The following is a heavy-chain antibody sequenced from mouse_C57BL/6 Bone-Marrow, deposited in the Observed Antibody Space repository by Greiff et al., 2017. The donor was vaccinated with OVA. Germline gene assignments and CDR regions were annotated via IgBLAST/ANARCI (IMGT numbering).Heavy chain of an antibody. J-gene: IGHJ1*03. D-gene: IGHD2-2*01. CDR2: IRNKANGYTT. CDR1: GFTFTDYY. V-gene: IGHV7-3*01. Sequence: EVKVVESGGGLVQPGGSLSLSCAASGFTFTDYYMSWVRQPPGKALEWLGFIRNKANGYTTEYSASVKGRFTISRDNSQSILYLQMNALRAEDSATYYCARSSTMVTTFWYFDVWGTGTTVTVSS. CDR3: ARSSTMVTTFWYFDV.